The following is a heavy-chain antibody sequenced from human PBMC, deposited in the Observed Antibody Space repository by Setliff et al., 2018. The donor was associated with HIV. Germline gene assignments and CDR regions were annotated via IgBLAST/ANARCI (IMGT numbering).Heavy chain of an antibody. V-gene: IGHV2-5*02. CDR1: GFLFSTNRVG. CDR3: AHNINWGSDWYFDL. CDR2: IYWDDDK. D-gene: IGHD7-27*01. Sequence: SGPTLVNPTQTLTLTCTFSGFLFSTNRVGVGWIRQPLGKALEWLALIYWDDDKRYSPSLKSRLTITKGTSKNQVVLTMTNMDPVDTATYYCAHNINWGSDWYFDLWGRGTLVTVSS. J-gene: IGHJ2*01.